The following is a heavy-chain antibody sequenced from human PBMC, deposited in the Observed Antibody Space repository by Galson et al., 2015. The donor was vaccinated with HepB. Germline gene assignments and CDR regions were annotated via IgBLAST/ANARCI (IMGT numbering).Heavy chain of an antibody. Sequence: SLRLSCAASGFTFSSYSMNWVRQAPRKGLEWVSYISSSSRTIYYADSVKGRFTISRDNAKNSLYLQMSSLREEDTAVYYCARERRDLWSDYYEMSWFDPWGQGTLITVSS. V-gene: IGHV3-48*02. CDR3: ARERRDLWSDYYEMSWFDP. CDR1: GFTFSSYS. D-gene: IGHD3-3*01. J-gene: IGHJ5*02. CDR2: ISSSSRTI.